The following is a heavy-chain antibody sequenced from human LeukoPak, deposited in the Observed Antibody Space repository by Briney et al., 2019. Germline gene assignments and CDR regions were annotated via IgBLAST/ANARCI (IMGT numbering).Heavy chain of an antibody. CDR1: GGSISSGDYY. V-gene: IGHV4-30-4*01. D-gene: IGHD2-15*01. J-gene: IGHJ5*02. CDR2: IYYSGST. CDR3: ARGSGGSFPSWFDP. Sequence: SETLSLTCTVSGGSISSGDYYWSWIRQPPGKGLEWIGYIYYSGSTYYNPSLKGRVTISVDTSKNQFSLKLSSVTAADTAVYYCARGSGGSFPSWFDPWGQGALVTVSS.